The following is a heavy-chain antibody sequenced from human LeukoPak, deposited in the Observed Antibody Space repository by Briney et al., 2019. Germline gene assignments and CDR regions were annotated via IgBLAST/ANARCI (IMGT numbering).Heavy chain of an antibody. Sequence: SETLSLTCTVSGGSISSSSYYWGWIRQPPGKELEWIGSIYYSGSTYYNPSLKSRVTISVDTSKNQFSLKLSSVTAADTAVYYCARGSITIFGVVIIPVNWFDPWGQGTLVTVSS. V-gene: IGHV4-39*07. CDR3: ARGSITIFGVVIIPVNWFDP. J-gene: IGHJ5*02. CDR1: GGSISSSSYY. CDR2: IYYSGST. D-gene: IGHD3-3*01.